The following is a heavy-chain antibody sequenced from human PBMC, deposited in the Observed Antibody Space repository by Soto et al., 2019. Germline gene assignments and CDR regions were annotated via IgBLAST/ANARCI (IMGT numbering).Heavy chain of an antibody. CDR1: GFTFSSYS. D-gene: IGHD6-19*01. CDR3: ARHGVRRGAGTFDY. V-gene: IGHV3-21*01. Sequence: EVQLVESGGGLVKPGGSLRLSCAASGFTFSSYSMNWVRQAPGKGLEWVSSISSSSSYIYYADSVKGRFTISRDNAKNSLYLQMNSLRAEDTAVYYCARHGVRRGAGTFDYWGQGTLVTVSS. J-gene: IGHJ4*02. CDR2: ISSSSSYI.